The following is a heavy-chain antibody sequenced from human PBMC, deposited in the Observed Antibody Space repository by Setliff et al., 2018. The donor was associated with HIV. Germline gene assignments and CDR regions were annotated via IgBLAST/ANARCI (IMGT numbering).Heavy chain of an antibody. J-gene: IGHJ4*02. CDR1: GFTFISYA. V-gene: IGHV3-23*01. CDR2: ISASGNSP. Sequence: GGSLRLSCAASGFTFISYAMSWVRQAPGKGLEWVSTISASGNSPYYVDSVKGRFTISRDNSKNTLYLQMNSLRAEDTAVYYCAKDPRAAVAMICDYWGQGTLVTVSS. CDR3: AKDPRAAVAMICDY. D-gene: IGHD5-12*01.